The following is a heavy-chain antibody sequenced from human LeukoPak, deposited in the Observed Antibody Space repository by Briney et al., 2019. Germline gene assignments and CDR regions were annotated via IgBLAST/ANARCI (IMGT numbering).Heavy chain of an antibody. D-gene: IGHD1-26*01. CDR1: GFTFSSYG. CDR3: AKDLGQFVGATQPGSFDY. J-gene: IGHJ4*02. Sequence: PGGSLRLSCAAPGFTFSSYGMHWVRQAPGKGLEWVAFIRYDGSNKYYADSVKGRFTISRDNSKNTLYLQMNSLRAEDTAVYYCAKDLGQFVGATQPGSFDYWGQGTLVTVSS. V-gene: IGHV3-30*02. CDR2: IRYDGSNK.